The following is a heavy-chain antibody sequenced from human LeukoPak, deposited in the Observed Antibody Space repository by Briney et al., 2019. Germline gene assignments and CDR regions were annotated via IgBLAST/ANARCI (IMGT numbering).Heavy chain of an antibody. Sequence: GASVKVSRKASGYTFTSYGISWVRQAPGQGLEWMGWISAYNGNTNYAQKLQGRVTMTTDTSTSTAYMELRSLRSDDTAVYYCARDLMLAELLLPFDYWGQGTLVTVSS. J-gene: IGHJ4*02. CDR1: GYTFTSYG. D-gene: IGHD1-26*01. CDR3: ARDLMLAELLLPFDY. V-gene: IGHV1-18*01. CDR2: ISAYNGNT.